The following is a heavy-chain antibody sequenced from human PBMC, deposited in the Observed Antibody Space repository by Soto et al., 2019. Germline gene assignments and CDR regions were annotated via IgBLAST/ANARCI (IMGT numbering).Heavy chain of an antibody. Sequence: QVQLVESGGGVVQPGRSLRLSCAASGFTFTTYAIHWVRQAPGKGLEWVAVISNDGRGKYYADSVKGRFTISRDNSKNTLYLQMNSLRSDDTAVYYCSRDQCFGGGRSCYYFDIWGQGTLVTVSS. CDR3: SRDQCFGGGRSCYYFDI. V-gene: IGHV3-30*04. CDR1: GFTFTTYA. D-gene: IGHD2-15*01. CDR2: ISNDGRGK. J-gene: IGHJ4*02.